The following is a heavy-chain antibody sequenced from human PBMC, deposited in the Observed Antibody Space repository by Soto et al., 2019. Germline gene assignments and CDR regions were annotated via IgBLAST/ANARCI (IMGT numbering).Heavy chain of an antibody. CDR1: GGSMSSSNW. V-gene: IGHV4-4*02. Sequence: PSETLSLTCTVSGGSMSSSNWWNWVRQSPGKGLEWIGEAHHSGRTNYNPSLKSRVTISVDKSKNQFSLKLSSVTAADTAVYYCASFTDYYDSSGYYAGPIDYWGQGTLVTVSS. D-gene: IGHD3-22*01. CDR3: ASFTDYYDSSGYYAGPIDY. J-gene: IGHJ4*02. CDR2: AHHSGRT.